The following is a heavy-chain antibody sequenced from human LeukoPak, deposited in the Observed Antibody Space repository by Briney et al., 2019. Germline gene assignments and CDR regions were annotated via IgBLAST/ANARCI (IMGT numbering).Heavy chain of an antibody. CDR1: GFTFTSAW. CDR2: MNEDGSGR. J-gene: IGHJ4*02. Sequence: GRSLRPSCAASGFTFTSAWMSWLRETPEKGLEWVAHMNEDGSGRFYVEPAKGRFTIYRDNAKNSLYLQMNSLRAEDTAVYYCASAHYGDYEGFANLNFWGQGTLVTVSS. V-gene: IGHV3-7*01. D-gene: IGHD4-17*01. CDR3: ASAHYGDYEGFANLNF.